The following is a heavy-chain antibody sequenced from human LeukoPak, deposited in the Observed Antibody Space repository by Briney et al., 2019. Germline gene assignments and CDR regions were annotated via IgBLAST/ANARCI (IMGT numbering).Heavy chain of an antibody. Sequence: GGSLRLSCTASGFTFGDYAMSWFRQAPGKWLEWVGFIRSKAYGGTTEYAASVKGRFTISRDDSKSIAYLQMNSLKTEDTAVYYCTRDRVDIVATTIHYYYYMDVWGKGTTVTVSS. CDR3: TRDRVDIVATTIHYYYYMDV. J-gene: IGHJ6*03. CDR1: GFTFGDYA. D-gene: IGHD5-12*01. CDR2: IRSKAYGGTT. V-gene: IGHV3-49*03.